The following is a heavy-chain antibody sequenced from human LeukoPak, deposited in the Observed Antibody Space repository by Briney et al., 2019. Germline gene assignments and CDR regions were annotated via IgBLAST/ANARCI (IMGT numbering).Heavy chain of an antibody. J-gene: IGHJ3*02. V-gene: IGHV4-30-4*01. D-gene: IGHD3-16*02. CDR2: IYYSGST. CDR3: AREALQDAFDI. CDR1: GGSISSGDYY. Sequence: SQTLSLTCTVSGGSISSGDYYWSWLRQPPGKGLEWIGYIYYSGSTYYNPSLRSRVTISVDTSKNQFSLKLSSVTAADTAVYYCAREALQDAFDIWGQGTMVTVSS.